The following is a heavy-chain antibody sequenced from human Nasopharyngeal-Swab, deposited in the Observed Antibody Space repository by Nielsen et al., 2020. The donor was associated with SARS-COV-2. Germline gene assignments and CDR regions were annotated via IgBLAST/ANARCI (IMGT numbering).Heavy chain of an antibody. CDR1: GGSISRYY. Sequence: SETLSLTCTVSGGSISRYYWSWIRQPPGKGLEWIGYIYYSGSTNYNPSLKSRVTISVDTSKNQFSLKLSPVTAADTAVYYCARHAYGGDSDGLFDYWGQGTLVTVSS. J-gene: IGHJ4*02. CDR2: IYYSGST. D-gene: IGHD4-23*01. V-gene: IGHV4-59*08. CDR3: ARHAYGGDSDGLFDY.